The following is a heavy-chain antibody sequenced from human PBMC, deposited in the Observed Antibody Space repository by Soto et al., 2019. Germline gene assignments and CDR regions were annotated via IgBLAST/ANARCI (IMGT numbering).Heavy chain of an antibody. Sequence: GGSLRLSCAASRFNFNTYWMYWVRQAPGKGLEWVANIDTDGSRKNYVDSVKGRFIISRDNAKNSLFLQMNSLRADDTAVYYCGRVPLDGNYANGVDVWGQVPKVTVSS. V-gene: IGHV3-7*03. CDR2: IDTDGSRK. D-gene: IGHD4-17*01. CDR1: RFNFNTYW. J-gene: IGHJ6*02. CDR3: GRVPLDGNYANGVDV.